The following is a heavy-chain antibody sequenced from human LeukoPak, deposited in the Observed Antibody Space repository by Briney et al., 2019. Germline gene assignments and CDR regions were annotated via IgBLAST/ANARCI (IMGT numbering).Heavy chain of an antibody. J-gene: IGHJ2*01. CDR3: ASGYWFLDL. CDR1: GGSISSGGYS. V-gene: IGHV4-30-2*01. CDR2: IHHTGST. Sequence: PSQTLSLTCAVSGGSISSGGYSWTWIRQPPRKGLEWIGYIHHTGSTYYKPSLKSRVTISVDRSKNQFSLKLTSVTAADTAVYYCASGYWFLDLWGRGTLVTVSS.